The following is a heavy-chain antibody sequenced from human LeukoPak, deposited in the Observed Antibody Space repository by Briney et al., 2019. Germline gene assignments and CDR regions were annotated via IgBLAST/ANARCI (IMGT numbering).Heavy chain of an antibody. Sequence: ASVKVSCKASGYTFTSYGISWVRQAPGQGLEWMGWISAYNGNTNYAQKLQGRVTMTTDTSTSTAYMELRSLRSDDTAVYYCARDGYCSSTSCYSSWVFDYWGQGTLVTVSS. D-gene: IGHD2-2*03. CDR3: ARDGYCSSTSCYSSWVFDY. CDR2: ISAYNGNT. V-gene: IGHV1-18*01. J-gene: IGHJ4*02. CDR1: GYTFTSYG.